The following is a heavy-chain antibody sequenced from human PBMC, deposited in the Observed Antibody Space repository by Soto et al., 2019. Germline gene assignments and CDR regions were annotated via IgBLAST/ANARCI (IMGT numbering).Heavy chain of an antibody. CDR2: VIPILGMA. CDR3: ARGGAVVVPSAVDRHNWFDP. V-gene: IGHV1-69*02. CDR1: GGTFSSYS. J-gene: IGHJ5*02. D-gene: IGHD2-2*01. Sequence: QVQLVQSGAEVKKPGSSVKVSCEASGGTFSSYSFSWVRQAPGQGLEWMGRVIPILGMANYAQKFQGRVTITADKSTSTVYMALSSLRSEDTAVYYCARGGAVVVPSAVDRHNWFDPWGQGTLVTVSS.